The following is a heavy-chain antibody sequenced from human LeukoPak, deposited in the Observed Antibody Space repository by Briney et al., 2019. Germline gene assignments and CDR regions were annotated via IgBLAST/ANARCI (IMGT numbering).Heavy chain of an antibody. CDR3: AREGIFEEQWLAIDY. CDR2: ISYDGTNK. D-gene: IGHD6-19*01. V-gene: IGHV3-30*04. J-gene: IGHJ4*02. Sequence: PGGSLRLSCAASRFTFSTYAMHWVRQAPGKGLEWVAVISYDGTNKNYADSVKGRFTISRDNSKNTLYLQMNSLRAEDTAVYYCAREGIFEEQWLAIDYWGQGTLVTVSS. CDR1: RFTFSTYA.